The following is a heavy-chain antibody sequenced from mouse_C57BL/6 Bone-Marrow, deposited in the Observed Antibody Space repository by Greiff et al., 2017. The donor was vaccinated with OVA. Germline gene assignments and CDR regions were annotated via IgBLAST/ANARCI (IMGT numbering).Heavy chain of an antibody. V-gene: IGHV1-72*01. CDR2: IDPNSGGT. J-gene: IGHJ3*01. Sequence: QVQLQQPGAELVKPGASVKLSCKASGYTFTSYWMHWVKQRPGRGLEWIGRIDPNSGGTKYNEKFKSKATLTVDKPSSTAYMQLSSLTSEDSAVYYCARDEDYSAWFAYWGQGTLGTVSA. CDR3: ARDEDYSAWFAY. D-gene: IGHD2-3*01. CDR1: GYTFTSYW.